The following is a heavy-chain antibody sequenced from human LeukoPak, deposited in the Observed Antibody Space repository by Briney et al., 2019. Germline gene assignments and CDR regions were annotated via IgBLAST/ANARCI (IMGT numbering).Heavy chain of an antibody. Sequence: GASVKVSCKTSGYTFTVYYMHWVRQAPGQGLEWMGWINPNSGGTNYAQKFQGRVTMTRDTSISTAYMDLSRLKSDDTAVYYCARGAHYHDSSRGYDYWGQGTLVTVSS. D-gene: IGHD3-22*01. CDR3: ARGAHYHDSSRGYDY. CDR2: INPNSGGT. V-gene: IGHV1-2*02. J-gene: IGHJ4*02. CDR1: GYTFTVYY.